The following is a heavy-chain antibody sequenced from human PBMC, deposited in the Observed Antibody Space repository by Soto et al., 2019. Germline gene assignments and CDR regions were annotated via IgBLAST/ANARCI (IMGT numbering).Heavy chain of an antibody. CDR2: IIPIFGTA. D-gene: IGHD2-21*02. CDR1: GGTFSSYA. CDR3: ARDRNCGGDCYSWDSAFDY. J-gene: IGHJ4*02. Sequence: QVQLVQSGAEVKKPGSSVKVSCKASGGTFSSYAISWVRQAPGQGLEWMGGIIPIFGTANYAQKFQGRVTITADESTSTAYMELSSLRSEDTAVYYCARDRNCGGDCYSWDSAFDYWGQGHLVTVSS. V-gene: IGHV1-69*12.